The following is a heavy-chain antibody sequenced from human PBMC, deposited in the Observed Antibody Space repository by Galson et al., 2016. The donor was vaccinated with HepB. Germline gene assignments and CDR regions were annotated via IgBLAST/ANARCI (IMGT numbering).Heavy chain of an antibody. CDR3: ANFETSILGATSDY. J-gene: IGHJ4*02. D-gene: IGHD1-26*01. V-gene: IGHV3-23*01. CDR2: ISDSAGST. CDR1: GFNFSNYA. Sequence: SLSLPCAASGFNFSNYAMSWVRQAPGKGLEWVSGISDSAGSTYFADSVKGRFTISRDNSKNTLYLQMNSLRAEDTAVYYCANFETSILGATSDYWGQGTLVTVAS.